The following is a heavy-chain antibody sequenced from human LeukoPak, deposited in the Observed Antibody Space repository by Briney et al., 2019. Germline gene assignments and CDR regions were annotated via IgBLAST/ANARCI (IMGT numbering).Heavy chain of an antibody. J-gene: IGHJ4*02. V-gene: IGHV3-15*01. CDR1: GFTFSNAW. CDR3: TTLTGYSSGFTDY. CDR2: IKSKADGGTT. Sequence: RSGGSLRLSCAASGFTFSNAWMSWVRQAPGKGLEWVDRIKSKADGGTTDYAAPVKGRFTISRDDSKNTLYLQMNSLRTEDTAVYYSTTLTGYSSGFTDYWGQGTLVTVSS. D-gene: IGHD6-19*01.